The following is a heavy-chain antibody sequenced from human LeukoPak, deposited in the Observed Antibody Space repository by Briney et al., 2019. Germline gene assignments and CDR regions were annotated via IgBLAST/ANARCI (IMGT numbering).Heavy chain of an antibody. Sequence: GGSLRLSCAASGFSLRSSEMNWVRQAPGQGPEWVAHINSADNVQYYTDSVRGRFTMSRDNAKDLLFLQMNSLRDDDTAVYYCASDTVNGPFVISLDLWGQGVLVTVSS. V-gene: IGHV3-48*03. CDR2: INSADNVQ. CDR1: GFSLRSSE. J-gene: IGHJ5*02. D-gene: IGHD2-8*01. CDR3: ASDTVNGPFVISLDL.